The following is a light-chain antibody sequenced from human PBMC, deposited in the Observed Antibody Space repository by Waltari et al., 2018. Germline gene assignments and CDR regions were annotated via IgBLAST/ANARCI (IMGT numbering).Light chain of an antibody. CDR1: QDISTY. CDR3: QQYYSYPDT. Sequence: IQMTQSPSSLSASVGNRVTITCRASQDISTYLAWYQQKPGKAPNLLIYAASTLHSGVPSRFSGSGSGTDFTLTISCLQSEDFATYYCQQYYSYPDTFGGGTKVEIK. J-gene: IGKJ4*01. V-gene: IGKV1-8*01. CDR2: AAS.